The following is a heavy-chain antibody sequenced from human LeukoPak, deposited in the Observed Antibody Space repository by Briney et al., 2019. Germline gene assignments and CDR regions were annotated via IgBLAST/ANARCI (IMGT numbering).Heavy chain of an antibody. CDR2: IYPGDSDT. V-gene: IGHV5-51*01. J-gene: IGHJ4*02. D-gene: IGHD3-9*01. CDR3: ARRFYDILTGYYFDY. Sequence: GESLKISCKGSGYSFTSYWIGWVRQMPGKGLEWMGIIYPGDSDTRYSPSFQGQVTISADKSISTAYLQWSSRKASDTAMYYCARRFYDILTGYYFDYWGQGTLVTVSS. CDR1: GYSFTSYW.